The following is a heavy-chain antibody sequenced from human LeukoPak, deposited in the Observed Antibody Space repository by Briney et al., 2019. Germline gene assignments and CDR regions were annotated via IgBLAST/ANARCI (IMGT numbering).Heavy chain of an antibody. CDR1: GGTFSSYA. Sequence: SVKVSCKASGGTFSSYAISRVRQAPGQGLEWMGGIIPIFGTANYAQKFQGRVTITADESTSTAYMELSSLRSEDTAVYYCASIAARLTSYYFDYWGQGTLVTVSS. CDR2: IIPIFGTA. CDR3: ASIAARLTSYYFDY. V-gene: IGHV1-69*13. D-gene: IGHD6-6*01. J-gene: IGHJ4*02.